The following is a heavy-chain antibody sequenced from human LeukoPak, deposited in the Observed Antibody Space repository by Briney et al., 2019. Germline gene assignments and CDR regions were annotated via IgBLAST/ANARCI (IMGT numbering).Heavy chain of an antibody. V-gene: IGHV3-30-3*01. Sequence: PGGSLRLSCAASGFTFSSYAMHWVRQAPGKGLEWVAVISYDGSNKYYADSVKGRFTISRDNSKNTLYLQMNSLRAEDTAVYYCARDVLGMDVWGQGTTVTVSS. CDR1: GFTFSSYA. J-gene: IGHJ6*02. CDR2: ISYDGSNK. CDR3: ARDVLGMDV. D-gene: IGHD4/OR15-4a*01.